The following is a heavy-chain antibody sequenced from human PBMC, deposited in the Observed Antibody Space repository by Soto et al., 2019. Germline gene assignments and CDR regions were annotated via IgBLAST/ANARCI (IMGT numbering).Heavy chain of an antibody. V-gene: IGHV4-30-4*02. CDR1: GGSITSGDYY. Sequence: NPSETLSLTXTVSGGSITSGDYYWSCIRQAAGKGLEWIGYIYYTGGSYYNPSLKSRATMSVDVSKNQFSLQLTSVTSTDTAVYYCVGTGTTDDFWGQGMLVTVSS. D-gene: IGHD1-1*01. J-gene: IGHJ4*02. CDR2: IYYTGGS. CDR3: VGTGTTDDF.